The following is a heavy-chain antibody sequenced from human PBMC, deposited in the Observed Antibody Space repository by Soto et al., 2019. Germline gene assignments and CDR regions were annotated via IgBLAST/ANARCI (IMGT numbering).Heavy chain of an antibody. CDR1: GFTVSSNY. CDR2: IYRDETT. CDR3: AGPPESYGVSRDV. Sequence: GGSLRLSCVASGFTVSSNYLNWVRQAPGKGLEWVSTIYRDETTTYADSVKGRFTVSRDNSKDTIYLQMSSLRVEDTAVYYCAGPPESYGVSRDVWGQGTTVTVSS. J-gene: IGHJ6*02. D-gene: IGHD4-17*01. V-gene: IGHV3-66*01.